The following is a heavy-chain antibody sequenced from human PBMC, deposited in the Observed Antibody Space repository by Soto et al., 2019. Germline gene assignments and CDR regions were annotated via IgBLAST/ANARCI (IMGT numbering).Heavy chain of an antibody. V-gene: IGHV3-7*04. CDR2: IKRDGTVT. D-gene: IGHD3-16*02. CDR1: GFTFSAFW. Sequence: EVQLVESGGGLVQPGESLRLSCAASGFTFSAFWMTWLRQAPGKGLEWVANIKRDGTVTHYGDSVEGRCTLSRDNAQNSLFLQLNSLRPEDTAMYYCARDLSPPGAFFYDAFDVWGQGTLVTVSS. J-gene: IGHJ3*01. CDR3: ARDLSPPGAFFYDAFDV.